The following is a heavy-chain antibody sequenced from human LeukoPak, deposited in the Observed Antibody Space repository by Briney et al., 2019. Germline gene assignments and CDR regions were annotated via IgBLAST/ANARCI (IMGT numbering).Heavy chain of an antibody. J-gene: IGHJ5*02. Sequence: ASVKVSCKASGYTFTGYYMHWVRQAPGQGLEWMGWINPNSGGTNYAQKFQGWVTMTRDTSISTAYMELSRLRSDDTAVYYCARDSGYCSGGTCFPFDPWGQGTLVTVSS. CDR3: ARDSGYCSGGTCFPFDP. CDR2: INPNSGGT. D-gene: IGHD2-15*01. CDR1: GYTFTGYY. V-gene: IGHV1-2*04.